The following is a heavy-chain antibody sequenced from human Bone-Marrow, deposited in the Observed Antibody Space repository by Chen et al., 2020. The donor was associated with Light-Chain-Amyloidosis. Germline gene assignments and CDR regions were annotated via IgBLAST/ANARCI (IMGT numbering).Heavy chain of an antibody. CDR1: GYTFTSYG. CDR2: IGVYNGKT. J-gene: IGHJ4*02. V-gene: IGHV1-18*04. D-gene: IGHD3-22*01. CDR3: ARGAITMIFRGYDF. Sequence: QVQLVQSGAEVKRPGASVRVSCKTFGYTFTSYGIAWVRQAPGQGVEWMGWIGVYNGKTNLAHKFLGRATMTTDISTTTAYMELRSLRSDDTAVYYCARGAITMIFRGYDFWGQRTLVTVSS.